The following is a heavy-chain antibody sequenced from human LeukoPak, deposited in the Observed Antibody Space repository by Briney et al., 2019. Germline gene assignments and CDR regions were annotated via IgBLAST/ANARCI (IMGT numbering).Heavy chain of an antibody. J-gene: IGHJ4*02. CDR1: GGFISSGGYS. CDR3: ARAGGSSSFDY. D-gene: IGHD5-12*01. Sequence: SETLSLTCAVSGGFISSGGYSWSWIRQPPGKGLEWIGYLYFGGSTNYNPSLKSRVTISPDTSKNQFSLKLNSVTAADTAVYYCARAGGSSSFDYLGQGTLVTVSS. V-gene: IGHV4-61*08. CDR2: LYFGGST.